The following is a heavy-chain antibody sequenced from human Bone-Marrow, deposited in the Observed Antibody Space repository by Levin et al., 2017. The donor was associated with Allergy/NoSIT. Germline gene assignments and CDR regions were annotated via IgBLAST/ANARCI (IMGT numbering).Heavy chain of an antibody. CDR1: GFTFSNYA. CDR3: VKDSFAVPGNVAGFDL. V-gene: IGHV3-23*01. J-gene: IGHJ3*01. CDR2: ITGTTSTT. D-gene: IGHD6-19*01. Sequence: GESLKISCAASGFTFSNYAMNWVRQAPGKGLEWVSVITGTTSTTYFADSVKGRFTVSRDNTKNTLYLRMKSLRAGDTATYYCVKDSFAVPGNVAGFDLWGQGTMVTVSS.